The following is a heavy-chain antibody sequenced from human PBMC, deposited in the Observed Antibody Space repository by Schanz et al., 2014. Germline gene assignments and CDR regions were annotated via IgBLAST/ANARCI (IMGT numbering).Heavy chain of an antibody. CDR2: ISWHGDDT. J-gene: IGHJ6*02. CDR1: GFTFEDYT. D-gene: IGHD3-22*01. Sequence: EVQLVESGGGLVQPGGSLRLSCAASGFTFEDYTIHWVRQRLGKGLEWVGRISWHGDDTDYADSVKGRFTISRDNSKNTLFLQVNSLRAEDTAVYYCAKDHFGHYDSSGCSDCYYYGMDVWGQGTTVTVSS. V-gene: IGHV3-43*01. CDR3: AKDHFGHYDSSGCSDCYYYGMDV.